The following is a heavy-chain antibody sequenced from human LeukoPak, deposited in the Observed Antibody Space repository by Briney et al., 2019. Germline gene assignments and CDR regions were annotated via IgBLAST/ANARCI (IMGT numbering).Heavy chain of an antibody. J-gene: IGHJ4*02. Sequence: ASVKVSCKASGYTFTSYYMHWVRQAPGQGLEWMGIINPSGGSTSYAQKFQGRVTMTRDTSTSTVYMELSSLRSEDTAVYYCARDSHIVVVVAANPYYFDYWGQGTLFTVSS. CDR3: ARDSHIVVVVAANPYYFDY. CDR2: INPSGGST. D-gene: IGHD2-15*01. V-gene: IGHV1-46*01. CDR1: GYTFTSYY.